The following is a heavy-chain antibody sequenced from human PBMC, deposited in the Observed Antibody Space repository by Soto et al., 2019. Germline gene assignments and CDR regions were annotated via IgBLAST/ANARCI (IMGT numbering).Heavy chain of an antibody. Sequence: APVKVSCNTSGYTFTSYGISWVRQAPGQGLEWMGWISAYNGNTNYAQKLQGRVTMTTDTSTSTAYMELRSLRSDDTAVYYCASVEYSSGGWGDAWDIRCEGTRV. D-gene: IGHD6-25*01. J-gene: IGHJ3*02. CDR2: ISAYNGNT. CDR1: GYTFTSYG. CDR3: ASVEYSSGGWGDAWDI. V-gene: IGHV1-18*01.